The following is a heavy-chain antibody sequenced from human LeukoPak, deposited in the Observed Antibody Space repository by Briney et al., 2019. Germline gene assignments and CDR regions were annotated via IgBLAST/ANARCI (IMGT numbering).Heavy chain of an antibody. J-gene: IGHJ3*02. D-gene: IGHD5-24*01. Sequence: GESLKISCKGSGYSFTSYWIGWVRQLPVKGLEGMGIIYPGDSDTRYSPSFQGQVTISADKSIRIAYLQWRRLKASDTAMYYCAKTRDGFLSGAFDIWGQGTMLTVSS. CDR3: AKTRDGFLSGAFDI. CDR1: GYSFTSYW. CDR2: IYPGDSDT. V-gene: IGHV5-51*01.